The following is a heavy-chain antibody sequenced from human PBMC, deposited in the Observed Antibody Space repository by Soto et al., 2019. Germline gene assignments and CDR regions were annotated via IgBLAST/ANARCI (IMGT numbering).Heavy chain of an antibody. D-gene: IGHD2-21*01. CDR3: AREEVAVTEGGGGPFDI. J-gene: IGHJ3*02. V-gene: IGHV1-69*06. Sequence: SVKVSCKASGDTFSSYSITWVRHAPGQGLEWMGGIIPIYGTTNSGQRFKGRVTITADKSTTTTYMVLTSLTSEDTAVYYCAREEVAVTEGGGGPFDIWGQGTLVTVSS. CDR1: GDTFSSYS. CDR2: IIPIYGTT.